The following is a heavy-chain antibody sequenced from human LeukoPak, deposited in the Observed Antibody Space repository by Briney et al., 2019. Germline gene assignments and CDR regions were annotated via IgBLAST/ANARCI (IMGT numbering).Heavy chain of an antibody. CDR1: GFTFSTYS. D-gene: IGHD5-12*01. V-gene: IGHV3-21*04. J-gene: IGHJ1*01. CDR3: VRGGFRGFDYEY. CDR2: ISPDSNYK. Sequence: GGSLRLSCAASGFTFSTYSMNWVRLASGKGLEWASSISPDSNYKYYVDSVKGRFTISRDNAKNSLYLQMNSLRAEDTAVYYCVRGGFRGFDYEYWGQGTLVTVSS.